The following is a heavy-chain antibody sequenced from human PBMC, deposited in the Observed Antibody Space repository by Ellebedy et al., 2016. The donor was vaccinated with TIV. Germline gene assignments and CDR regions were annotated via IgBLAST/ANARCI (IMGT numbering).Heavy chain of an antibody. D-gene: IGHD4-17*01. V-gene: IGHV3-30*02. CDR1: GFTTSG. Sequence: GGSLRLSCAASGFTTSGMHWVRQAPGKGLEWVAFIRSDGSKQYYADSVRGRFTISRDSSKNILYLQMDSLRAEDTALYYWAKGAYPVPTFMAVWGQGTTVAVSS. CDR3: AKGAYPVPTFMAV. J-gene: IGHJ6*02. CDR2: IRSDGSKQ.